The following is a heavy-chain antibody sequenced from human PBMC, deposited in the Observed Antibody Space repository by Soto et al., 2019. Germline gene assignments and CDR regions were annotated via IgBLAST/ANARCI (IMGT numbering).Heavy chain of an antibody. V-gene: IGHV4-31*03. D-gene: IGHD2-21*01. J-gene: IGHJ4*02. Sequence: NPSETLSLTCTVSGGSISSGGYYWSWIRQHPGKGLEWIGYIYYSGSTYYNPSLKSRVTISVDTSKNQFSLKLSSVTAADTAVYYCARDSGRDGYNLIDYWGQGTLVIVSS. CDR3: ARDSGRDGYNLIDY. CDR1: GGSISSGGYY. CDR2: IYYSGST.